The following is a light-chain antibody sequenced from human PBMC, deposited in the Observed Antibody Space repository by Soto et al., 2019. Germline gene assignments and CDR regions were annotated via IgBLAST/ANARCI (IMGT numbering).Light chain of an antibody. CDR3: QQRSNWHRST. V-gene: IGKV3D-11*01. Sequence: EIVLTQSPATLSLSPEERATLSCRASQGVSSYLAWYQQKPGQAPRLLIYDASNRATGIPARFSGSGPGTDFTLTISSLEPEDFAVYYCQQRSNWHRSTFGGGTKVDIK. J-gene: IGKJ4*01. CDR2: DAS. CDR1: QGVSSY.